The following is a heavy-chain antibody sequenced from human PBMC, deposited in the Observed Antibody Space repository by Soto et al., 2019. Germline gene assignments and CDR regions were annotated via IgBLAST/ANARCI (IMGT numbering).Heavy chain of an antibody. V-gene: IGHV3-30-3*01. CDR2: ISYDGSNK. CDR3: ARDPYDTMIVVADY. J-gene: IGHJ4*02. D-gene: IGHD3-22*01. Sequence: QVQLVESGGGVVQPGRSLRLSCAASGFTSSSYAMHWVRQAPGKGLEWVAVISYDGSNKYYADSVKGRFTISRDNSKNTLYLQMNSLRAEDTAVYYCARDPYDTMIVVADYWGQGTLVTVSS. CDR1: GFTSSSYA.